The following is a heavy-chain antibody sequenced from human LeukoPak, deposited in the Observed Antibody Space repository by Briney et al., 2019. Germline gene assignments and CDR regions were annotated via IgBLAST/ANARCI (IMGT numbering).Heavy chain of an antibody. CDR2: IVVGSGNT. CDR3: ARGGQQLAY. V-gene: IGHV1-58*01. CDR1: GFTFSNSA. Sequence: SVKVSCKASGFTFSNSAVQWVRQARGQRLEWIGWIVVGSGNTNYAQKLQGRVTMTTDTSTSTAYMELRSLRSDDAAVYYCARGGQQLAYWGQGTLVTVSS. J-gene: IGHJ4*02. D-gene: IGHD6-13*01.